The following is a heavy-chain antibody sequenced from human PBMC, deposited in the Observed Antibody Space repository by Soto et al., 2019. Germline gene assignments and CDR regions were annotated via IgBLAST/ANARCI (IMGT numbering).Heavy chain of an antibody. CDR2: ISGSGGST. J-gene: IGHJ5*02. CDR3: ASSPTNDYGNYAFFLWFDP. V-gene: IGHV3-23*01. CDR1: GFTFSSYA. D-gene: IGHD4-17*01. Sequence: PGGSLRLSCAASGFTFSSYAMSWVRQAPGKGLEWVSAISGSGGSTYYADSVKGRFTISRDNSKNTLYLQMNSLRAEDTAVYYCASSPTNDYGNYAFFLWFDPWGQGTLVTVSS.